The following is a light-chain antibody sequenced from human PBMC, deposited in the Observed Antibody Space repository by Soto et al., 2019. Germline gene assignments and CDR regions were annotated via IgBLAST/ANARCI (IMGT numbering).Light chain of an antibody. Sequence: EVVLTQSPGTLSLSPGERATLSCRASQSVSGSDLAWYQQKPGQAPRLLISGVSNRATGTPDRVSGSGSGADFTLTISILEPEDFAVFYCHQSGISPPTFGPGTKVEI. CDR3: HQSGISPPT. J-gene: IGKJ1*01. V-gene: IGKV3-20*01. CDR2: GVS. CDR1: QSVSGSD.